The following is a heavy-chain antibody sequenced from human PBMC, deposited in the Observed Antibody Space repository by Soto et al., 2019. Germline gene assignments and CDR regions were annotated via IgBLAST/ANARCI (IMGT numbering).Heavy chain of an antibody. Sequence: GGSLRLSCAASGFTFSSYAMSWVRQAPGKGLEWVSAISGSGGSTYYQDSVKGRFTISIHNSKNTLYLQMNSLRAEDTAVYYCAKQTQWLVPIDYWGQGTLVTVSS. V-gene: IGHV3-23*01. CDR2: ISGSGGST. CDR3: AKQTQWLVPIDY. J-gene: IGHJ4*02. D-gene: IGHD6-19*01. CDR1: GFTFSSYA.